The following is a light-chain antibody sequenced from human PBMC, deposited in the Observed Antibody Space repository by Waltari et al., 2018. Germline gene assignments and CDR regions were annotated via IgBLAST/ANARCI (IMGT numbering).Light chain of an antibody. CDR1: IIGSKS. CDR3: QVWDSRDDVV. CDR2: EDS. J-gene: IGLJ3*02. V-gene: IGLV3-21*02. Sequence: YFVTQPPSVSVAPGQTARITCGGNIIGSKSVQWYQQKPGQAPVLVVYEDSVRPSGIPERFSGSNSGNTATLTITRGEAGDEADYYCQVWDSRDDVVFGAGTKLTVV.